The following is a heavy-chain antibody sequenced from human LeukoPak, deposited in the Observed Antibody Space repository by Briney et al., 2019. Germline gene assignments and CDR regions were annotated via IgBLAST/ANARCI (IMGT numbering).Heavy chain of an antibody. CDR3: AGGTGFSIED. J-gene: IGHJ4*02. Sequence: GGSLRLSCAASGFSFSSYCMNWVRQAPGEGLEWVANIKQDGSAKYYVDSVKGRFTISRDNAKNLLYLEMNSLRAEDTAVYSCAGGTGFSIEDWGQGTLVTVSS. CDR2: IKQDGSAK. CDR1: GFSFSSYC. V-gene: IGHV3-7*04. D-gene: IGHD3/OR15-3a*01.